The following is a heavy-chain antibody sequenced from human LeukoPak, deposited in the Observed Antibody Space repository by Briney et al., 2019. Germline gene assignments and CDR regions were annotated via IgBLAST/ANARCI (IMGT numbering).Heavy chain of an antibody. D-gene: IGHD3-3*01. Sequence: SVKVSCKASGGTFSSYTISWVRQAPGQGLEWMGRIIPILGIANYAQKFQGRVTTTADKSTSTAYMELSSLRSEDTAVYYCARYDFWSGYYFDYWGQGTLVTVSS. CDR1: GGTFSSYT. V-gene: IGHV1-69*02. CDR3: ARYDFWSGYYFDY. CDR2: IIPILGIA. J-gene: IGHJ4*02.